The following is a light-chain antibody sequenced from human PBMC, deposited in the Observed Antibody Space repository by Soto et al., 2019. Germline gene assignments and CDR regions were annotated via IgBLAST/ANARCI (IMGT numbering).Light chain of an antibody. V-gene: IGKV3-15*01. J-gene: IGKJ1*01. Sequence: EIVRKQSPATLSVSKGERGTLSCRVSQSVSSNLAWYQQKAGQAPRLLIYGASTRATGIPARISGSGSGTEFTLTISSLQSEDFAVYYCQQYGSSGPFGQGTKGDIK. CDR3: QQYGSSGP. CDR1: QSVSSN. CDR2: GAS.